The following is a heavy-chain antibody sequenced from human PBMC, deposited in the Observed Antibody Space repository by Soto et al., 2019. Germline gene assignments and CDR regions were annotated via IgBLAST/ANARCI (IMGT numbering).Heavy chain of an antibody. D-gene: IGHD2-2*01. CDR2: ISYDGTKI. Sequence: QVQLVESGGGVVQPGRSLGLSCAGSGFTFRHYAVHWVRQAPGKGLEWLAVISYDGTKISYADSVKGRFTISRDNSKKTLYLQMNSLRGYDTAVYYCARTVDWIGASCYARAMDLWGQGTTVTVSS. V-gene: IGHV3-30*03. CDR3: ARTVDWIGASCYARAMDL. CDR1: GFTFRHYA. J-gene: IGHJ6*02.